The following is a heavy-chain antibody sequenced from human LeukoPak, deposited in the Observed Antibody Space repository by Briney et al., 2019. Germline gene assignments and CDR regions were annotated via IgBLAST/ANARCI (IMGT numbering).Heavy chain of an antibody. CDR1: GGTFSSYA. V-gene: IGHV1-69*13. CDR2: IIPIFGTA. Sequence: EASVKVSCKASGGTFSSYAISWVRQAPAQGLEWMGGIIPIFGTANYAQKFQGRVTITADESTSTAYMELSSLRSEDTAVYYCASVDTAMATDYWGQGTLVTVSS. D-gene: IGHD5-18*01. J-gene: IGHJ4*02. CDR3: ASVDTAMATDY.